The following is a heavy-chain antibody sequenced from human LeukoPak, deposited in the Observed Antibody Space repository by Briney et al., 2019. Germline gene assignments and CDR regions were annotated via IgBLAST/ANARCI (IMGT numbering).Heavy chain of an antibody. J-gene: IGHJ4*02. CDR3: ARVVGQWLVRFDY. CDR2: MYYSGNS. V-gene: IGHV4-61*08. Sequence: SETLSLTCSVSGVSVGSAGYYWTWIRQPPGKGLEWIGYMYYSGNSNYNPFLKSRVTMSLDPSKNRFSLKLSSVTAADTAVYYCARVVGQWLVRFDYWGQGTLVTVSS. D-gene: IGHD6-19*01. CDR1: GVSVGSAGYY.